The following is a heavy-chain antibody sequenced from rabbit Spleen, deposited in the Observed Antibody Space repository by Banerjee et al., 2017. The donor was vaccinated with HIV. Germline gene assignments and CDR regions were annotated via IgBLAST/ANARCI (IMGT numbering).Heavy chain of an antibody. CDR2: IDTGSRDFT. J-gene: IGHJ6*01. Sequence: QEQLEESGGGLVKPEGSLTLTCKASGFPFSNKAVMCWVRQAPGKGLEWIACIDTGSRDFTYYASWAKGRFTISKTSSTTVTLQMTSLTVADTATYFCARDTGSSFSTYGMDLWGPGTLVTVS. D-gene: IGHD8-1*01. CDR1: GFPFSNKAV. CDR3: ARDTGSSFSTYGMDL. V-gene: IGHV1S45*01.